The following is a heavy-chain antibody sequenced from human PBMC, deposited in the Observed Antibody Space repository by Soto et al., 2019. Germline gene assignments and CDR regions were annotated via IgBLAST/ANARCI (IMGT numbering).Heavy chain of an antibody. D-gene: IGHD3-22*01. Sequence: QVQLVQSGAEVKKPGASVKVSCKASGYTFTSYGISWVRQAPGQGLEWMGWISAYNGNTTYAQKLQGRVTMTTDTSTSTAYMELRSLRSDDTDVYYCAREPVKPDYYDSSGYYSDDAFDIWGQGTMVTVSS. CDR2: ISAYNGNT. J-gene: IGHJ3*02. CDR1: GYTFTSYG. V-gene: IGHV1-18*01. CDR3: AREPVKPDYYDSSGYYSDDAFDI.